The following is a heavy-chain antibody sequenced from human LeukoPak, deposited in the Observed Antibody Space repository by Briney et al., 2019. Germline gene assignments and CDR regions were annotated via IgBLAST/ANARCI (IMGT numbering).Heavy chain of an antibody. D-gene: IGHD5-12*01. Sequence: SVKVSCKASGGTFSSYAISWVRQAPGQGLEWMGRIIPILGIANYAQKFQGRVTITADKSTSTAYMELSSLRSEDTAVYYCARGARGDSGYDLAWFDPWGQGTLVTVSS. J-gene: IGHJ5*02. CDR3: ARGARGDSGYDLAWFDP. CDR1: GGTFSSYA. CDR2: IIPILGIA. V-gene: IGHV1-69*04.